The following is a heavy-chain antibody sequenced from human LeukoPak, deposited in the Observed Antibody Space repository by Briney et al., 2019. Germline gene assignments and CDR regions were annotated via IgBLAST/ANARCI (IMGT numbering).Heavy chain of an antibody. V-gene: IGHV4-30-2*01. CDR3: ARVLRRYDFFSQFDP. CDR2: IYHSGST. D-gene: IGHD3-3*01. CDR1: GGSISSGGYS. Sequence: SQTLSLTCAVSGGSISSGGYSWSWIRQPPGKGLEWIGYIYHSGSTYYNPSLKSRVTISVDRSKNQFSLKLTSVTAADTAVYYCARVLRRYDFFSQFDPWGQGTLVTVSS. J-gene: IGHJ5*02.